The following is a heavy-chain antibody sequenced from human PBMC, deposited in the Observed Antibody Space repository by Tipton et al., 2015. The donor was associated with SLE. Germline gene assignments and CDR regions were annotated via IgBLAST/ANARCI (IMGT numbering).Heavy chain of an antibody. CDR3: ARAVGDTSGYLDY. V-gene: IGHV4-39*07. Sequence: TLSLTCTVSGGSISSSPFYWGWIRQPPGKGLEWIRSLDYSGSTYYNPSLKSRISISVDRSKNQFSLKLSSVTAADTAVYYCARAVGDTSGYLDYWGLGTLVTVSS. CDR2: LDYSGST. CDR1: GGSISSSPFY. J-gene: IGHJ4*02. D-gene: IGHD3-22*01.